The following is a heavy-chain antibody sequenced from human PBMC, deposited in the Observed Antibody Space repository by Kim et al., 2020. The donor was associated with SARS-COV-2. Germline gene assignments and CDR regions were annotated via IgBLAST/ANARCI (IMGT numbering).Heavy chain of an antibody. Sequence: ASVKVSCKASGYTFTSYGISWVRQAPGQGLEWMGWISAYNGNTNYAQKLQGRVTMTTDTSTSTAYMELRSLRSDDTAVYYCARSLDYGDYEVPSPLDLWGRGTLVTVSS. D-gene: IGHD4-17*01. J-gene: IGHJ2*01. V-gene: IGHV1-18*01. CDR1: GYTFTSYG. CDR3: ARSLDYGDYEVPSPLDL. CDR2: ISAYNGNT.